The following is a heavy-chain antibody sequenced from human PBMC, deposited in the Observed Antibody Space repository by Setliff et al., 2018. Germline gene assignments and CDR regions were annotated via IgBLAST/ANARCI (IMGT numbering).Heavy chain of an antibody. CDR1: GYPFTSYD. V-gene: IGHV1-8*02. CDR2: LNPSSGDT. J-gene: IGHJ6*04. CDR3: ARGRTRTSTIFGIVSLSP. Sequence: ASVKVSCKASGYPFTSYDIHWLRLTSGQGLEWMGWLNPSSGDTGFAPKFQGRVTVTRDTSINTANMELSRLTSEDTAAYYCARGRTRTSTIFGIVSLSPWGDGTTVTVSS. D-gene: IGHD3-3*01.